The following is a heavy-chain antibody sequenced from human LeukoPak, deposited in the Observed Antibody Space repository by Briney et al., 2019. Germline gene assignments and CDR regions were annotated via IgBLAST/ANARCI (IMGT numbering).Heavy chain of an antibody. Sequence: GGSLRLSCAASGFTFSSYGMHWVRQAPGKGLEWVAVIWYDGNNKYYVDSVKGRFTISRDNSKNTLYLQMNSPRAEDTAVYYCARDHAFSPDYWGQGTLVTVSS. CDR1: GFTFSSYG. D-gene: IGHD2/OR15-2a*01. J-gene: IGHJ4*02. CDR3: ARDHAFSPDY. CDR2: IWYDGNNK. V-gene: IGHV3-33*01.